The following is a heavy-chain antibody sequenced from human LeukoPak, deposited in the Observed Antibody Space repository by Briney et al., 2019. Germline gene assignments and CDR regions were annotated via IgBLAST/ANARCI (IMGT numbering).Heavy chain of an antibody. CDR3: ARSSYSSSWYLPPSRAGRKENWFDP. D-gene: IGHD6-13*01. CDR1: GNSFGDYY. V-gene: IGHV4-34*01. Sequence: SETLSLTCTVSGNSFGDYYWSWIRQPPGKGLEWLGEINHSGSTNYNPSLKSRVTISVDTSKNQFSLKLSSVTAADTAVYYCARSSYSSSWYLPPSRAGRKENWFDPWGQGTLVTVSS. J-gene: IGHJ5*02. CDR2: INHSGST.